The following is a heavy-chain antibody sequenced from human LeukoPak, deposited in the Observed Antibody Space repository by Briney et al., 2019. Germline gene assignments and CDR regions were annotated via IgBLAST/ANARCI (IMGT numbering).Heavy chain of an antibody. CDR3: AKDKMEYYYGSGRAWSGMDV. J-gene: IGHJ6*02. CDR2: ISWNSGSI. V-gene: IGHV3-9*01. D-gene: IGHD3-10*01. CDR1: GFTFDDYA. Sequence: PGRSLRLSCAASGFTFDDYAMHWVRQAPGKGLEWVSGISWNSGSIGYADSVKGRFTISRDNAKNSLYLQMNSLRAEDTALYYCAKDKMEYYYGSGRAWSGMDVWGQGTTVTVSS.